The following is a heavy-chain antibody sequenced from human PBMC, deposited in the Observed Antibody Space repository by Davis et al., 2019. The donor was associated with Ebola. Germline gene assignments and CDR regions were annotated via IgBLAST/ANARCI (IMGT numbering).Heavy chain of an antibody. CDR3: AKGHDILTGYGNDAFDI. D-gene: IGHD3-9*01. V-gene: IGHV3-30-3*01. CDR2: ISYDGSNK. Sequence: GESLKISCAASGFTFSSYAMHWVRQAPGKGLEWVAVISYDGSNKYYADSVKGRFTISRDNSKNTLYLQMNSLRAEDTAVYYCAKGHDILTGYGNDAFDIWGQGTMVTVSS. CDR1: GFTFSSYA. J-gene: IGHJ3*02.